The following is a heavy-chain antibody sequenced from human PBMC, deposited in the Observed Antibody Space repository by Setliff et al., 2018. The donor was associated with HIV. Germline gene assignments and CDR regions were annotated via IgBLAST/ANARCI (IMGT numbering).Heavy chain of an antibody. D-gene: IGHD6-25*01. CDR1: GFTFSNAW. CDR3: TTFSSGFSSDSVDY. J-gene: IGHJ4*02. V-gene: IGHV3-15*01. CDR2: IKSEVDGGTT. Sequence: PGGSLRLSCAASGFTFSNAWMSWVRQAPGKGLEWVGRIKSEVDGGTTDYAASVKGRFTISREDSKHTLCLQMSSLKIEDTAVYYCTTFSSGFSSDSVDYWGQGTLVTVSS.